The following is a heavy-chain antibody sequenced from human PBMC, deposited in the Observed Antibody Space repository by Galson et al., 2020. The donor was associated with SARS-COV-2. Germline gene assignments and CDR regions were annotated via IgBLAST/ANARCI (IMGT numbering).Heavy chain of an antibody. CDR2: IYYSGST. CDR3: ARDHYSSSHFDR. D-gene: IGHD6-6*01. V-gene: IGHV4-39*07. Sequence: SETLSLTCTVSGGSISSSSYYWGWIRQPPGKGLEWIGSIYYSGSTYYNPSLKSRVTISVDTSKNQFSLKLSSVTAADTAVYYCARDHYSSSHFDRWGQGTLVTVSS. J-gene: IGHJ5*02. CDR1: GGSISSSSYY.